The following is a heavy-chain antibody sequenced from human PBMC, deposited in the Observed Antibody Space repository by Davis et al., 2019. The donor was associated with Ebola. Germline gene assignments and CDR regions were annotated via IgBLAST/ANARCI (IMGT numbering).Heavy chain of an antibody. CDR3: AREGYDYIWGSYRVYFDY. Sequence: GGSLRLSCAASGFTVSSNYMSWVRQAPGKGLEWVSYISSSSSTIYYADSVKGRFTISRDNAKNSLYLQMNSLRDEDTAVYYCAREGYDYIWGSYRVYFDYWGQGTLVTVSS. D-gene: IGHD3-16*02. V-gene: IGHV3-48*02. J-gene: IGHJ4*02. CDR2: ISSSSSTI. CDR1: GFTVSSNY.